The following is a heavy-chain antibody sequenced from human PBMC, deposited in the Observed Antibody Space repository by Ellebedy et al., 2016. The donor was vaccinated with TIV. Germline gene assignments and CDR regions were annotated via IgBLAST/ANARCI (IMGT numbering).Heavy chain of an antibody. CDR2: ISWNSVKI. D-gene: IGHD3-10*01. CDR3: ARDRLVRGPRRGFDY. Sequence: SLKISXAASGFPFNNYAMHWVRQAPGKGLEWVSGISWNSVKIVYADSVKGRFTISRDNAKNSLYLQMNSLRAEDTAVYYCARDRLVRGPRRGFDYWGQGTLVTVSS. CDR1: GFPFNNYA. J-gene: IGHJ4*02. V-gene: IGHV3-9*01.